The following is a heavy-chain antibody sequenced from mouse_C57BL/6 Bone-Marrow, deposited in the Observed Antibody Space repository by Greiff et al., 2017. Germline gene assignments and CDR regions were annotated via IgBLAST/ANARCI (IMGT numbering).Heavy chain of an antibody. CDR1: GFTFSSYG. Sequence: EVMLVESGGDLVKPGGSLKLSCAASGFTFSSYGMSWVRQTPDKRLEWVATISSGGSYTYYPDSVKGRFTISRDNAKNTLYLQMSSLKSEDTAMYYCARLPITTVVGFDYWGQGTTLTVSS. CDR2: ISSGGSYT. V-gene: IGHV5-6*02. D-gene: IGHD1-1*01. J-gene: IGHJ2*01. CDR3: ARLPITTVVGFDY.